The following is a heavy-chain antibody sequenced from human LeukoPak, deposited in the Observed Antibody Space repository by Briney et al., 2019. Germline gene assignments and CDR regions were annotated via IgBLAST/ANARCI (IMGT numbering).Heavy chain of an antibody. CDR2: IKQDGREK. V-gene: IGHV3-7*01. D-gene: IGHD3-3*01. CDR1: VFTFSNYW. Sequence: GGSLRLSCAASVFTFSNYWMSWVRQAPGKGLEGVANIKQDGREKSYVDSVKGRFTISRDNPKNSLYLQMNSLRAEDRAVYYCARVHHYDFWSGSWRDHDAFDIWGQGTMVTVSS. CDR3: ARVHHYDFWSGSWRDHDAFDI. J-gene: IGHJ3*02.